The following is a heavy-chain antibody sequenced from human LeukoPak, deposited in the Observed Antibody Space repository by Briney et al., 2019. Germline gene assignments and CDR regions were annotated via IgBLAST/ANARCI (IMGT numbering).Heavy chain of an antibody. V-gene: IGHV4-39*01. CDR3: ARHQRQDASDI. Sequence: SETLSLTCTVSGGSVNSGSYYWAWNRQPPGKGLEYIVSIYSDGSTYYNPSLKSRVTVSVDTSKNEFSLRLSSVTAADTAVYYCARHQRQDASDIWGQGTMVTVSS. J-gene: IGHJ3*02. CDR1: GGSVNSGSYY. CDR2: IYSDGST.